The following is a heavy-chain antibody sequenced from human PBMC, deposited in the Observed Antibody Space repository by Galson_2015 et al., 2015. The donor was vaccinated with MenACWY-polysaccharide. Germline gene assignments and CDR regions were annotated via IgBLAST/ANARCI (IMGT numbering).Heavy chain of an antibody. CDR1: GFTFNNYA. CDR2: IGSGGDRT. D-gene: IGHD2-15*01. Sequence: SLRLSCAASGFTFNNYAMTWVRQAPGKGLEWVSGIGSGGDRTYYADSVKGRFTVSRDNSRNTLFLQMNTLRAEDTAIYYCAKDCCATTTCCYSTDGWGQGTLVTVSS. J-gene: IGHJ4*02. V-gene: IGHV3-23*01. CDR3: AKDCCATTTCCYSTDG.